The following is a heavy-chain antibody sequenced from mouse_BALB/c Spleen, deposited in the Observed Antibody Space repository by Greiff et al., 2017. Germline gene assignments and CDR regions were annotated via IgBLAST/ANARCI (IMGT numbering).Heavy chain of an antibody. D-gene: IGHD1-1*01. CDR3: ARKGSIYYGSSGYFDY. J-gene: IGHJ2*01. CDR2: INPSTGYT. CDR1: GYTFTSYW. Sequence: QVQLQQSGAELAKPGASVKMSCKASGYTFTSYWMHWVKQRPGQGLEWIGYINPSTGYTEYNQKFKDKATLTADKSSSTAYMQLSSLTSEDSAVYYCARKGSIYYGSSGYFDYWGQGTTLTVSS. V-gene: IGHV1-7*01.